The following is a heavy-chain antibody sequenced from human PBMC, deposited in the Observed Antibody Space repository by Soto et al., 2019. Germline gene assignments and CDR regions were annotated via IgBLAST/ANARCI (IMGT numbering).Heavy chain of an antibody. CDR2: IYHSGST. V-gene: IGHV4-30-2*01. J-gene: IGHJ4*02. Sequence: QLQLQESGSGLVKPSQTLSLTCAVSGGSISSGGYSWSWIRQPPGKGLEWIGYIYHSGSTYYNPSPKSRVTLSVDRSKNQFSLKLSSVTAADTAVYSCARAGGLGAVAADYWGQGTLVTVSS. CDR3: ARAGGLGAVAADY. D-gene: IGHD6-19*01. CDR1: GGSISSGGYS.